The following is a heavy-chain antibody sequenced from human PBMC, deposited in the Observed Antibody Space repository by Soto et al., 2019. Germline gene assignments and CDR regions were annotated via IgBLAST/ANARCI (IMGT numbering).Heavy chain of an antibody. V-gene: IGHV1-8*01. CDR2: MNPNSGNT. Sequence: GASVKVSCKASGYTFTSYDLNWVRQATGQGLEWMGWMNPNSGNTGYAQKFQGRVTMTRNTSISTAYMELSSLRSEDTDVYYCARSFTTYRYAPGYWGQGTLVTVS. CDR1: GYTFTSYD. CDR3: ARSFTTYRYAPGY. J-gene: IGHJ4*02. D-gene: IGHD5-18*01.